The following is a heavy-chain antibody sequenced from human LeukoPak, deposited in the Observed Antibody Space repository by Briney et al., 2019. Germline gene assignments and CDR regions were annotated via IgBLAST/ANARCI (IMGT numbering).Heavy chain of an antibody. J-gene: IGHJ4*02. CDR3: ARQRSYYGSGSYYRGNYFDY. V-gene: IGHV4-34*01. CDR2: INHSGST. Sequence: SETLSLTCAVYGGSFSGYYWSWLRQPPGKGLEWIGEINHSGSTNYNPSLKSRVTISVDTSKNQFSLKLSSVTAADTAVYYCARQRSYYGSGSYYRGNYFDYWGQGTLVTVSS. D-gene: IGHD3-10*01. CDR1: GGSFSGYY.